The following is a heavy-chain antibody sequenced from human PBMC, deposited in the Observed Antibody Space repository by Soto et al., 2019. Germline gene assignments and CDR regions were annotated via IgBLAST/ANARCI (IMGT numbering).Heavy chain of an antibody. V-gene: IGHV4-31*03. CDR1: GGSISSGGYY. D-gene: IGHD5-18*01. CDR3: ARDLSYGYIWFDP. Sequence: SETLSLTCTVSGGSISSGGYYWSWIRQHPGKGLEWIGYIYYSGSTYYNPSLKSRVTTSVDTSKNQFSLKLSSVTAADTAVYYCARDLSYGYIWFDPWGQGTLVTVSS. CDR2: IYYSGST. J-gene: IGHJ5*02.